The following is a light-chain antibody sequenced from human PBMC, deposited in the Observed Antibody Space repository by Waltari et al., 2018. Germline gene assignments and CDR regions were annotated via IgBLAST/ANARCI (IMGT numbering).Light chain of an antibody. Sequence: QSALTQPASVSGSPGQSITISCTGTSSDVGGSTYVSWYQQHPGKAPKFMIYEVTNRPSGVSNRFSGSKSGNTAYLTISGLRAEDEADYHCSSYTSSDTWVFGGGTKVTVL. CDR2: EVT. CDR1: SSDVGGSTY. CDR3: SSYTSSDTWV. J-gene: IGLJ3*02. V-gene: IGLV2-14*01.